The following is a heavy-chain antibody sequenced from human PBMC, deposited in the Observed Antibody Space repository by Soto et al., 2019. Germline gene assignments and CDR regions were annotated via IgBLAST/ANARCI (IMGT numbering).Heavy chain of an antibody. Sequence: PSETLSLTCTGSGGSISSYYWSWIRQPPGKGLEWIGYIYNGGSTYYRPSLESRMHMSLDATRNHYSLRLTSVTAADTAVYFCARAPVGLDTISYFDYWGQGKLVTVSS. J-gene: IGHJ4*02. D-gene: IGHD3-3*01. CDR3: ARAPVGLDTISYFDY. CDR2: IYNGGST. V-gene: IGHV4-59*04. CDR1: GGSISSYY.